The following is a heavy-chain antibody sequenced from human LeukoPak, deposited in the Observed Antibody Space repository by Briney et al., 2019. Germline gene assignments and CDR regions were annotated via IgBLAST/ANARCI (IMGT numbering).Heavy chain of an antibody. Sequence: SQTLSLTCTVSGGSISSGDYYWSWIRQPPGKGLEWIGYIYYSGSTYYNPSLKSRVTISIDTSKNQFSLKLSSVTAADTAVYYCARRYYYDSSGYLYYFDYWGQGTLVTASS. V-gene: IGHV4-30-4*01. CDR1: GGSISSGDYY. CDR2: IYYSGST. D-gene: IGHD3-22*01. CDR3: ARRYYYDSSGYLYYFDY. J-gene: IGHJ4*02.